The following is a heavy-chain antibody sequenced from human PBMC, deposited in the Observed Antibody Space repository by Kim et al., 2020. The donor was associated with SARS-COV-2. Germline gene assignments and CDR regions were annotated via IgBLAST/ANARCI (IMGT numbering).Heavy chain of an antibody. Sequence: ASVKVSCKVSGYTLTELSMHWVRQAPGKGLEWMGGFDPEDGETIYAQKFQGRVTMTKDTSTDTAYMELSSLRSEDTAVYYCATAPGIAAAGNGWFDPWGQGTLVTVSS. D-gene: IGHD6-13*01. CDR3: ATAPGIAAAGNGWFDP. J-gene: IGHJ5*02. CDR1: GYTLTELS. V-gene: IGHV1-24*01. CDR2: FDPEDGET.